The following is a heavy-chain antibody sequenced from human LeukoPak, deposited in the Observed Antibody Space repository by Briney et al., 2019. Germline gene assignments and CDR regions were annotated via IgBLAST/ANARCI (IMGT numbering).Heavy chain of an antibody. J-gene: IGHJ6*02. D-gene: IGHD7-27*01. V-gene: IGHV4-39*01. CDR1: GGSTSSRSYY. Sequence: SETLSLTCTVSGGSTSSRSYYWGWSRQPPGKGLEWIGSMYYGGSTYYNPSLRSRVTISVDTSKNQFSLKLSSVTAADTAVYYCARPQTLHWGSDAATDVWGQGITVTVSS. CDR3: ARPQTLHWGSDAATDV. CDR2: MYYGGST.